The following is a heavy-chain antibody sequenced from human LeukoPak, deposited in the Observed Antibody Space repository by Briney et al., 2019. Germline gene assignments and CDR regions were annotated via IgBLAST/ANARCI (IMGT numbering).Heavy chain of an antibody. Sequence: ASVKVSCKAFGYTFTSNYMHWVRQAPGQGPEWMGVISPSGGSTTYAQKLQGRVTMTTDTSTSTAYMELRSLRSDDTAVYYCARDLGITIFGVVITQFFDYWGQGTLVTVSS. CDR1: GYTFTSNY. CDR2: ISPSGGST. J-gene: IGHJ4*02. D-gene: IGHD3-3*01. CDR3: ARDLGITIFGVVITQFFDY. V-gene: IGHV1-46*01.